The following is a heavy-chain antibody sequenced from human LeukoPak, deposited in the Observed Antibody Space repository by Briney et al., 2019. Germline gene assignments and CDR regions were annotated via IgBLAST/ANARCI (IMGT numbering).Heavy chain of an antibody. D-gene: IGHD3-10*01. Sequence: ASVKVSCKASGGTFSSYAISWVRQAPGQGLEWMGGIIPIFGTANYAQKFQGRVTITADESTSTAYMELSSLRSEDTAVYYCAVNYYGSGSYTDYWGQGTLVTVSS. CDR2: IIPIFGTA. CDR3: AVNYYGSGSYTDY. V-gene: IGHV1-69*13. J-gene: IGHJ4*02. CDR1: GGTFSSYA.